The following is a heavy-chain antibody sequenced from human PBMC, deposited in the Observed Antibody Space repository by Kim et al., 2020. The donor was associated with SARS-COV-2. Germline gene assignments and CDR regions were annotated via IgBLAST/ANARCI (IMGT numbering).Heavy chain of an antibody. V-gene: IGHV4-39*01. Sequence: SETLSLTCTASGVSISSNSYYWGCIRQPPGKGLDWIRSICGSGSTYDNPSINSRVTICVDTSKNQFSLMISSGTAADTAVYCCARRGWGSSGCGAYY. J-gene: IGHJ6*01. CDR3: ARRGWGSSGCGAYY. CDR2: ICGSGST. CDR1: GVSISSNSYY. D-gene: IGHD6-13*01.